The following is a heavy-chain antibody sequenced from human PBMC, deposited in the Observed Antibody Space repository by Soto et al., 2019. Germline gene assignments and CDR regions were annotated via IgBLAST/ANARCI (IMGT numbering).Heavy chain of an antibody. V-gene: IGHV3-30*18. Sequence: GGSLRLSCAASGFTFSSYGMHWVRQAPGKGLEWVAVISYDGSNKYYADSVKGRFTISRDNSKNTLYLQMNSLRAEDTAVYYCAKASNWNYDLYYYMDVWGKGTTVTVSS. D-gene: IGHD1-7*01. CDR2: ISYDGSNK. CDR1: GFTFSSYG. J-gene: IGHJ6*03. CDR3: AKASNWNYDLYYYMDV.